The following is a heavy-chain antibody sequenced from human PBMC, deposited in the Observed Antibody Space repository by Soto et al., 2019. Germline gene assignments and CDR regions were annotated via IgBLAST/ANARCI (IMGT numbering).Heavy chain of an antibody. J-gene: IGHJ6*02. CDR3: AGDPPATRHGMDV. Sequence: GSLRLSCAASGFTVSSHYMSWVRQAPGKGLEWVSVIYSGGSTYYADSVRGRFTIARDNSKNTLYLQMKSLTAEDTAVYYCAGDPPATRHGMDVWGQGTTVTVSS. CDR1: GFTVSSHY. CDR2: IYSGGST. V-gene: IGHV3-53*01.